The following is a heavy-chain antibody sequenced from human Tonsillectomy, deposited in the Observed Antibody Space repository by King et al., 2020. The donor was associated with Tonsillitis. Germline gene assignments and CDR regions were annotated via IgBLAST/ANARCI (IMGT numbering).Heavy chain of an antibody. CDR3: ANVPQRWETLDI. Sequence: VQLVESGGGVVQPGGSLRLSCAASTFAFSTNGMHWVRQAPGKGLEWVAFIRGDETNQYYADSVKGRFTISRDNSKNTLNLQMNSLRAEDTAVYYCANVPQRWETLDIWGQGTMFTVSS. J-gene: IGHJ3*02. V-gene: IGHV3-30*02. D-gene: IGHD1-26*01. CDR1: TFAFSTNG. CDR2: IRGDETNQ.